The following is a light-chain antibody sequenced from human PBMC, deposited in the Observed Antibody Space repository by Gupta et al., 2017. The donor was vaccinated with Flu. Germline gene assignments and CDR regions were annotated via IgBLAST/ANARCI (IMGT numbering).Light chain of an antibody. J-gene: IGLJ3*02. V-gene: IGLV1-44*01. CDR2: RDN. Sequence: QSVVPQPPSASGTPGQRVIISCSGNSSNIGTNTVNWYQHFPPTAPNLLMYRDNRRASAVPARFSVSKYGTSAALLISGLQAEDEADYFCAPADGSRKVWVFGGGTKLTVL. CDR1: SSNIGTNT. CDR3: APADGSRKVWV.